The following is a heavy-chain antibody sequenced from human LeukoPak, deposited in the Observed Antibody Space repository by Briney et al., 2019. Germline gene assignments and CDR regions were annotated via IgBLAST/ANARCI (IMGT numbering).Heavy chain of an antibody. J-gene: IGHJ4*02. V-gene: IGHV3-23*01. CDR1: GFTFSSYA. CDR2: ISGSGGST. D-gene: IGHD3-22*01. CDR3: AKANSSGYYHTYFDY. Sequence: PGGSLRLSCAASGFTFSSYAMSWVRRAPGKGLEWVSAISGSGGSTYYADSVKGRFTISRDNSKNTLYLQMNSLRAEDTAVYYCAKANSSGYYHTYFDYWGQGTLVTVSS.